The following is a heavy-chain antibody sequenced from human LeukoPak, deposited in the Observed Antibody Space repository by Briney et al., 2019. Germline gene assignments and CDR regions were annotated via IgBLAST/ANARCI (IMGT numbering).Heavy chain of an antibody. CDR2: IYYSGST. J-gene: IGHJ4*02. Sequence: PSETLSLTCTVSGGSISSSSYYWGWIRQPPGKGLEWIGSIYYSGSTYYNPSLKSRVTISVDTSKNQFSLKLSSVTAADTAVYYCARLAKGGTIDYWGQGTLVTVSS. V-gene: IGHV4-39*01. CDR3: ARLAKGGTIDY. CDR1: GGSISSSSYY. D-gene: IGHD1-26*01.